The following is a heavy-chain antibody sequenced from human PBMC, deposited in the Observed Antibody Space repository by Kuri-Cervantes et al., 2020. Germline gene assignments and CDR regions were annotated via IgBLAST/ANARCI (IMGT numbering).Heavy chain of an antibody. CDR1: GVTVSTSY. J-gene: IGHJ6*02. Sequence: GGSLRLSCATSGVTVSTSYMSWVRQAPGKGLEWVSVIYSDGNIYYADSVKGRFTISRDNAKNSLYLQMNSLRAEDTAVYYCARDLTIFGVVPYYGMDVWGQGTTVTVSS. V-gene: IGHV3-53*01. CDR3: ARDLTIFGVVPYYGMDV. CDR2: IYSDGNI. D-gene: IGHD3-3*01.